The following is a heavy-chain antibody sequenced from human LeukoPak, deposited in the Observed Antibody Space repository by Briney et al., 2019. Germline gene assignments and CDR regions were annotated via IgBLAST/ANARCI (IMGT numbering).Heavy chain of an antibody. V-gene: IGHV1-2*02. CDR2: INPNSGGT. CDR3: ARGGVATTGDY. CDR1: GGTFSSYA. J-gene: IGHJ4*02. D-gene: IGHD5-24*01. Sequence: ASVKVSCKASGGTFSSYAISWVRQAPGQGLEWMGWINPNSGGTNYAQKFQGRVTMTRDKSIRTAYMELSSLRSEDTAVYYCARGGVATTGDYWGQGTLVTVSS.